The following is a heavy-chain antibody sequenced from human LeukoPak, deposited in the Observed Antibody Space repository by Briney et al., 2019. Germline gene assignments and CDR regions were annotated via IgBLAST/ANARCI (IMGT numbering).Heavy chain of an antibody. CDR1: GGSFSGYY. D-gene: IGHD6-13*01. CDR3: ARPAAAGQNDAFDT. CDR2: INHSGST. Sequence: PSETLSLTCAVYGGSFSGYYWSWIRQPPGKGLEWIGEINHSGSTNYNPSLKSRVTISGDTSKNQISPKLSSVTAADTAIYYCARPAAAGQNDAFDTWGQGTMVTVSS. V-gene: IGHV4-34*01. J-gene: IGHJ3*02.